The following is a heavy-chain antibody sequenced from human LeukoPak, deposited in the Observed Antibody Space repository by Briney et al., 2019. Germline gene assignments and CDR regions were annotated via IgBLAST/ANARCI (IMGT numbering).Heavy chain of an antibody. D-gene: IGHD6-13*01. J-gene: IGHJ4*02. CDR1: GYTFTSYY. V-gene: IGHV1-8*02. Sequence: ASVKVSYKASGYTFTSYYMHWVRQATGQGLEWMGWMNPNSGNTGYAQKFQGRVTMTRNTSISTAYMELSSLRSEDTAVYYCARGIIAAAGHLPFWGQGTLVTVSS. CDR3: ARGIIAAAGHLPF. CDR2: MNPNSGNT.